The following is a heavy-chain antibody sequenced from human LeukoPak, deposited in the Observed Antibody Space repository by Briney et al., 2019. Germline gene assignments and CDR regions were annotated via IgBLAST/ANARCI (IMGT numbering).Heavy chain of an antibody. J-gene: IGHJ4*02. Sequence: SGGSLRLSCAASGFTYSTYWMSWVRQAPGKGLEWVAIINQGGSEKYYVDSVKGRFTISRDNAKTSLYLQMNSLRAEDTAVYYCPPGGGWELAYWGQGTLVTVSS. CDR1: GFTYSTYW. V-gene: IGHV3-7*03. CDR2: INQGGSEK. D-gene: IGHD1-26*01. CDR3: PPGGGWELAY.